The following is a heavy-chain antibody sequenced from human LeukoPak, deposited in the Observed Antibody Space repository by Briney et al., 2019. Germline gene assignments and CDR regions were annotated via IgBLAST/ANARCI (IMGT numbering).Heavy chain of an antibody. CDR2: ISSSGSAI. Sequence: GGSLRLSCAASGFTFSSYEMNWVRQAPGKGLEWVSYISSSGSAIYYADSVKGRFTISRDNSKNTLYLQMISLRAEDTALYYCAKGQAMASNWGQGTLVTVSP. D-gene: IGHD2-8*01. J-gene: IGHJ4*02. CDR1: GFTFSSYE. V-gene: IGHV3-48*03. CDR3: AKGQAMASN.